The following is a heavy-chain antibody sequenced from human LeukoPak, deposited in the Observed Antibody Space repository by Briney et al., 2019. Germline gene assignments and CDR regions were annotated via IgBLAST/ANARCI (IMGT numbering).Heavy chain of an antibody. CDR2: ISGSGGST. J-gene: IGHJ3*02. D-gene: IGHD6-6*01. Sequence: PGGSLRLSCAASGFTFSSYAMSWVRQAPGKGLEWVSAISGSGGSTYYADSVKGRFTISRDNSKSTLYLQMNSLRAEDTAVYYCAKDHGVAARHDGAFDIWGQGTMVTVSS. CDR3: AKDHGVAARHDGAFDI. V-gene: IGHV3-23*01. CDR1: GFTFSSYA.